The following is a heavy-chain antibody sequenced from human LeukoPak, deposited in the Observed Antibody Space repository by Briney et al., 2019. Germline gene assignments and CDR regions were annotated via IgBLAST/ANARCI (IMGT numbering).Heavy chain of an antibody. V-gene: IGHV3-30*01. D-gene: IGHD3-22*01. CDR2: TSYDGSNK. CDR1: GFIFSSYA. J-gene: IGHJ5*02. CDR3: ARERVDYDSSGYRKNWFDP. Sequence: PGRSLRLSCAASGFIFSSYAMHWVRQAPGKGLEWVAVTSYDGSNKYYADSVKGRFTISRDNSKNTLYLQMNSLRAEDTAVYYCARERVDYDSSGYRKNWFDPWGQGTLVTVSS.